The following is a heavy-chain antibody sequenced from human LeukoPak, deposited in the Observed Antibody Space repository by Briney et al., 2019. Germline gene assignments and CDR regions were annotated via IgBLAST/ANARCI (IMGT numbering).Heavy chain of an antibody. CDR1: GGSTSSGDYY. Sequence: SETLSLTCTVSGGSTSSGDYYWSWIRQPPGKGLEWIGYIYYSGSTYYNPSLKSRVTISVDTSKNQFSLMLSSVTAADTAVYYCARLDCSTTSCYFQHWGQGTLVTVSS. D-gene: IGHD2-2*01. J-gene: IGHJ1*01. CDR2: IYYSGST. V-gene: IGHV4-30-4*08. CDR3: ARLDCSTTSCYFQH.